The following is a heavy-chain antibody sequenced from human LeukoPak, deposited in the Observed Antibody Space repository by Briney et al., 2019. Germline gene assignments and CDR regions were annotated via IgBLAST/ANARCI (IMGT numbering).Heavy chain of an antibody. Sequence: GGSLRLSCTASGFTFSSYSMNWVRQAPGKGLEWVSYISSSSSTIYYAASVKGRFTISRDNAKNSLYLQMNSLRAEDTAVYYCARRGYSYGTWGVWGQGTLVTVSS. D-gene: IGHD5-18*01. J-gene: IGHJ4*02. CDR2: ISSSSSTI. V-gene: IGHV3-48*01. CDR3: ARRGYSYGTWGV. CDR1: GFTFSSYS.